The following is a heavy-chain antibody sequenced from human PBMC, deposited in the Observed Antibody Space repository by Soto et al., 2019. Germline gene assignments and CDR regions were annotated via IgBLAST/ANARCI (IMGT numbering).Heavy chain of an antibody. CDR1: GFTFSSYG. CDR2: ISYDGSNK. J-gene: IGHJ6*02. V-gene: IGHV3-30*18. D-gene: IGHD3-3*01. CDR3: AKVGGASEYYDFWSGYWAGPYYYYAMDV. Sequence: QVQLVESGGGVVQPGRSLRLSCAASGFTFSSYGMHWVRQAPGKGLEWVAVISYDGSNKYYADSVKGRFTISRDNSKNTLYLQMNRLRAEDTAVYYCAKVGGASEYYDFWSGYWAGPYYYYAMDVWGQGTTVTVSS.